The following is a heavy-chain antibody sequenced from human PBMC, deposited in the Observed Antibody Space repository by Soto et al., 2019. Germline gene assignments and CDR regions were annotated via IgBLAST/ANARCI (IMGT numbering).Heavy chain of an antibody. J-gene: IGHJ3*02. CDR3: ARDNPPSWEISTDNDAFDI. D-gene: IGHD2-2*01. V-gene: IGHV3-21*01. CDR1: GFTFSSYS. CDR2: ISSSSSYI. Sequence: GGSLRLSCAASGFTFSSYSMNWVRQAPGKGLEWVSSISSSSSYIYYADSVKGRFTISRDNAKNSLYLQMNSLRAEDTAVYYCARDNPPSWEISTDNDAFDIWGQGTMVTVSS.